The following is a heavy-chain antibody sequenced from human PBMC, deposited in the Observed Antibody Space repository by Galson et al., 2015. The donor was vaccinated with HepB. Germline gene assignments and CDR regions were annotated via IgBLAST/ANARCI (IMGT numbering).Heavy chain of an antibody. D-gene: IGHD6-13*01. CDR1: GFTFSSYG. CDR2: IPFDGSYK. J-gene: IGHJ4*01. Sequence: SLRLSCAASGFTFSSYGMHWVRQAPGKGLEWVAVIPFDGSYKNYADSVRGRFTISRDNSQKMAYLQMNSLRSDDTAVYYCATGFPLAAAGYYFDYWGQGTMVTVFS. CDR3: ATGFPLAAAGYYFDY. V-gene: IGHV3-30*03.